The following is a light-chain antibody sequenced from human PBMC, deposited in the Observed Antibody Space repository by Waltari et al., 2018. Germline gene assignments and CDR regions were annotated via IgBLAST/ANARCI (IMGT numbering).Light chain of an antibody. CDR2: RAS. J-gene: IGKJ1*01. CDR3: QQHGTLPAT. Sequence: EIGLTQSPGTASLSPGERVTLSCRASQTVGSSSLAWYQQKPGQAPRLVIFRASRRATGIPARFSCSGSGTDFSLTISRLEPEDFAVYYCQQHGTLPATFGQGTKVEIK. CDR1: QTVGSSS. V-gene: IGKV3-20*01.